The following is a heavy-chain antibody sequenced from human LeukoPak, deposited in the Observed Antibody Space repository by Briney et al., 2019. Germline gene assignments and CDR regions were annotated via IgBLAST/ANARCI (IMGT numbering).Heavy chain of an antibody. Sequence: PSETLSLTCSVSGASISSYYWNWIRQSAGKGLEWVGRIHASGSTNYNPSLKSRVTISMDKSKNQFSLNLKSVTAADTAIYYCARDFYGDDGHHPFDYWGQGVLVTVSS. CDR2: IHASGST. D-gene: IGHD2/OR15-2a*01. J-gene: IGHJ4*02. CDR1: GASISSYY. CDR3: ARDFYGDDGHHPFDY. V-gene: IGHV4-4*07.